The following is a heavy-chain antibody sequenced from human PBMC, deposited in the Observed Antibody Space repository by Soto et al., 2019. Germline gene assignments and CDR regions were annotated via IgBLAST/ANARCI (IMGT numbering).Heavy chain of an antibody. D-gene: IGHD3-3*01. J-gene: IGHJ5*02. V-gene: IGHV1-18*04. CDR3: ARASYDFWSGYYPSNWFDP. CDR2: ISAYNGNT. CDR1: GYTFTSYG. Sequence: ASVKVSCKASGYTFTSYGISWVRQAPGQGLEWMGWISAYNGNTNYAQKLQGRVTMTTDTSTSTAYMELRSLRSDDTAVYYCARASYDFWSGYYPSNWFDPWVQGTLVTVSS.